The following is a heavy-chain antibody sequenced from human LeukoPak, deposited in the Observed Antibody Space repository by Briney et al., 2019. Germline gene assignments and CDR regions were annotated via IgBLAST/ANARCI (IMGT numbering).Heavy chain of an antibody. CDR2: ITSRSSTI. V-gene: IGHV3-48*01. Sequence: GSLRLSCAASGFTFSSYSMNWVRQAPGKGLEWVSYITSRSSTIYYADAVKGRFTISRDNAKNSLYLQMNSLRAEDTAVYYCARASTTVSKQSDYWGQGTPVTVSP. D-gene: IGHD4-11*01. CDR3: ARASTTVSKQSDY. CDR1: GFTFSSYS. J-gene: IGHJ4*02.